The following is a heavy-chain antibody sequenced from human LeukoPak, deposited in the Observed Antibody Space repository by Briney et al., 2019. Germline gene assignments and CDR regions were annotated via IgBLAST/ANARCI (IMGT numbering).Heavy chain of an antibody. J-gene: IGHJ6*03. CDR1: GYTLTELS. V-gene: IGHV1-24*01. Sequence: GASVKVSCKVSGYTLTELSMHWVRQAPGKGLEWMGGFDPEDGETIYAQKFQGRVTMTEDTSTDTAYMELGGLRSEDTAVYYCARGLTTFYYYYYMDVWGKGTTVTVSS. CDR2: FDPEDGET. CDR3: ARGLTTFYYYYYMDV. D-gene: IGHD4-17*01.